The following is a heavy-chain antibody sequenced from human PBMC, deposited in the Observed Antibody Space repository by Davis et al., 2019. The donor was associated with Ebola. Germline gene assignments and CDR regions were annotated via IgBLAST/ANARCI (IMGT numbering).Heavy chain of an antibody. Sequence: GESLKISCAASGFTFSSYAMSWVRQAPGKGLEWVSAISGSGGSTYYADSVKGRFTISRDNSKNTLYLQMNSLRAEDTAVYYCARDAYYDFWSGYQYYFDYWGQGTLVTVSS. V-gene: IGHV3-23*01. CDR3: ARDAYYDFWSGYQYYFDY. D-gene: IGHD3-3*01. J-gene: IGHJ4*02. CDR1: GFTFSSYA. CDR2: ISGSGGST.